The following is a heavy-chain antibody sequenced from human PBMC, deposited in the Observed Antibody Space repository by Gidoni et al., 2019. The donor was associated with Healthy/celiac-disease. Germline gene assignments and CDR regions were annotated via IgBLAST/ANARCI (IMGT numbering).Heavy chain of an antibody. CDR2: MHPNSGNT. V-gene: IGHV1-8*01. Sequence: QMQLVQSGAEVKKPGAAVTVSCKASGYTCTSYDITWVRQATGPGLERMGWMHPNSGNTGYAQKFQGRVTMTMISSISTAYMELSSLTSEDTAVYYFARGGLGFCSGGSCQGYCGQGTPVTVSS. J-gene: IGHJ4*02. D-gene: IGHD2-15*01. CDR3: ARGGLGFCSGGSCQGY. CDR1: GYTCTSYD.